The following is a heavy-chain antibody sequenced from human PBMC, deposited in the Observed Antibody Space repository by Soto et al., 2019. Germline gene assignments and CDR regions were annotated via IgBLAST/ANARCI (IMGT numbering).Heavy chain of an antibody. CDR1: GGSSVAFSGCC. CDR3: ARRHGLDIDAYY. V-gene: IGHV4-34*01. D-gene: IGHD3-10*01. CDR2: INLSGST. J-gene: IGHJ4*02. Sequence: SVTLCVPCAVYGGSSVAFSGCCWSRISQPPGKGLEWIGEINLSGSTNYNPSLKSRVTISVDTSKNQFSLKLSSVTAADTAVYFCARRHGLDIDAYYWGQGILVTAPQ.